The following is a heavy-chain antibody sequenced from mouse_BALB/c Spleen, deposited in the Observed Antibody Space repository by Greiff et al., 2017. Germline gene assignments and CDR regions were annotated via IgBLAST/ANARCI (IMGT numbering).Heavy chain of an antibody. V-gene: IGHV5-17*02. CDR2: ISSGSSTI. J-gene: IGHJ1*01. D-gene: IGHD1-1*01. CDR1: GFTFSSFG. CDR3: ARGWGSSYDWYFDV. Sequence: EVHLVESGGGLVQPGGSRKLSCAASGFTFSSFGMHWVRQAPEKGLEWVAYISSGSSTIYYADTVKGRFTISRDNPKNTLFLQMTSLRSEDTAMYYCARGWGSSYDWYFDVWGAGTTVTVSS.